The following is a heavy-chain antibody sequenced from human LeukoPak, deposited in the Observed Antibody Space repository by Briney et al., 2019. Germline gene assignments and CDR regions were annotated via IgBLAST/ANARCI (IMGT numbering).Heavy chain of an antibody. CDR3: YVSGWTEDIDN. J-gene: IGHJ4*02. Sequence: GGSLRLSCSASGIAFSSHAMHWVRQAPGKGLEYVSAISDNGGMTFYADSVKGRFTISRDNSKNTLYLQMSSLRGEDTAVYYCYVSGWTEDIDNWGQGTLVTVSS. CDR2: ISDNGGMT. V-gene: IGHV3-64D*06. D-gene: IGHD6-19*01. CDR1: GIAFSSHA.